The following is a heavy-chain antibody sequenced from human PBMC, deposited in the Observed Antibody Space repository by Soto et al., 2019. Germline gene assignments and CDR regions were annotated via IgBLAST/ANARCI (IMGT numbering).Heavy chain of an antibody. CDR2: ISGSGGST. CDR1: GFTFTNYH. J-gene: IGHJ4*02. Sequence: EVQVLDSGGGLVQPGGSLRLSCAASGFTFTNYHMAWVLQAPAKGLEWVSTISGSGGSTFYADSVKGRFTISSYNSKNSVYLQMNSLRVEDRAVYYCAQRPPRFEGSYFAYWGQGNRVTVSS. D-gene: IGHD3-10*01. V-gene: IGHV3-23*01. CDR3: AQRPPRFEGSYFAY.